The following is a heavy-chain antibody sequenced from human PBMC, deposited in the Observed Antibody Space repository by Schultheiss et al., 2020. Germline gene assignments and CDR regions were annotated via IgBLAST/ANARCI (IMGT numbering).Heavy chain of an antibody. Sequence: GGSLRLSCAASGFTFSSYGMHWVRQAPGKGLEWVAVIWYDGSNKYYADSVNGRFTISRENSKNKMYMQMNSLRAEETAVYYCARGGYCSGGSCYGYYYYSMDVWGKGTTVTVSS. D-gene: IGHD2-15*01. V-gene: IGHV3-33*01. CDR1: GFTFSSYG. CDR3: ARGGYCSGGSCYGYYYYSMDV. J-gene: IGHJ6*03. CDR2: IWYDGSNK.